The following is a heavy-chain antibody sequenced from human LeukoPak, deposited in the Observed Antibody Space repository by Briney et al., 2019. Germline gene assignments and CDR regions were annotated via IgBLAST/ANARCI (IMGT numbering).Heavy chain of an antibody. CDR3: ARVRYSSSWVQH. Sequence: SQTLSLTCAIFGDSVSSNSAAWNWIRQSPSRGLEWLRRTYFRSQWYNDYAASVKSRITINPDTSKNQFSLQLNSVTPEDTAVYYCARVRYSSSWVQHWGQGTLVTVSS. J-gene: IGHJ1*01. CDR2: TYFRSQWYN. D-gene: IGHD6-13*01. CDR1: GDSVSSNSAA. V-gene: IGHV6-1*01.